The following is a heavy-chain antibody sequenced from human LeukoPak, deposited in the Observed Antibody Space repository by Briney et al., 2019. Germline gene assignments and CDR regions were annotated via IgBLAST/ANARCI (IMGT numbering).Heavy chain of an antibody. Sequence: SETLSLTCAVYGGSFSGYYWSWIRQPPGKGLEWIGEINHSGGTNYNPSLKSRVTISVDTSKNQFSLKLSSVTAADTAVYYCARYYYDSSGYYQFSNYFDYWGQGTLVTVSS. CDR3: ARYYYDSSGYYQFSNYFDY. CDR2: INHSGGT. V-gene: IGHV4-34*01. J-gene: IGHJ4*02. D-gene: IGHD3-22*01. CDR1: GGSFSGYY.